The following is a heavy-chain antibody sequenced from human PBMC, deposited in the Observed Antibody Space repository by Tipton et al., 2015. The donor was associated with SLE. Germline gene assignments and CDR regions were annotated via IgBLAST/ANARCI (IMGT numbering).Heavy chain of an antibody. J-gene: IGHJ3*02. D-gene: IGHD4-17*01. V-gene: IGHV3-53*01. CDR1: GFTVSSNY. CDR2: IYSGGST. CDR3: AKTTVTTDAFDI. Sequence: SLRLSCAASGFTVSSNYMSWVRQAPGKGLEWVSVIYSGGSTYYADSVKGRFTISRDNSKNTLYLQMNSLRAEDTAVYYCAKTTVTTDAFDIWGQGTMVTVSS.